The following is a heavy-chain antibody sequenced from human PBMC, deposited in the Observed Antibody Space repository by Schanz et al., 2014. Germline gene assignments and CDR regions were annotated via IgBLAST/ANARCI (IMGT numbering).Heavy chain of an antibody. D-gene: IGHD5-12*01. CDR3: AKDVYRGYYSVSSDS. CDR1: GFTFSSYG. Sequence: QVQLVESGGGVVQPGTSLRLSCAASGFTFSSYGMHWVRQAPGKGLEWVAFVRFDGSERYYADSVKGRFTISRDDSKSTLHLQMNSLRAEDTALYYCAKDVYRGYYSVSSDSWGQGTLVTVSS. CDR2: VRFDGSER. V-gene: IGHV3-30*02. J-gene: IGHJ5*01.